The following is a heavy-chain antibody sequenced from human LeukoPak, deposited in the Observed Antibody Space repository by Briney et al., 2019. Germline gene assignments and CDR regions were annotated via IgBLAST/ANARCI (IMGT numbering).Heavy chain of an antibody. V-gene: IGHV1-69*05. CDR2: IIPIFGTA. D-gene: IGHD6-13*01. CDR3: ASNGRAAGIDYYYYMDV. Sequence: GASVKVSCKASGGTFSSYAISWVRQAPGQGLEWMGGIIPIFGTANYAQKFQGRVTITTDESTSTAYMELSSLRSEDTAVYYCASNGRAAGIDYYYYMDVWGKGTTVTVSS. CDR1: GGTFSSYA. J-gene: IGHJ6*03.